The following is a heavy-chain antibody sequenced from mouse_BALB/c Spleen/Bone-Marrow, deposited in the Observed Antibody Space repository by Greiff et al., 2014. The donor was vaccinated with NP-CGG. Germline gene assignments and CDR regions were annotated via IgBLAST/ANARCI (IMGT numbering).Heavy chain of an antibody. V-gene: IGHV5-6*01. D-gene: IGHD2-4*01. J-gene: IGHJ3*01. CDR1: GFTFSSYD. CDR2: IGSGGSYT. Sequence: DVHLVESGGDLVRPGGSLKLSCAASGFTFSSYDMSWVRQTPDKRLEWVATIGSGGSYTYYPDSVKGRFTISRDNAKNTLYLQMSSLKSEDTAMYYCSRLRYDYDGAWFAYWGQGTLVTVSA. CDR3: SRLRYDYDGAWFAY.